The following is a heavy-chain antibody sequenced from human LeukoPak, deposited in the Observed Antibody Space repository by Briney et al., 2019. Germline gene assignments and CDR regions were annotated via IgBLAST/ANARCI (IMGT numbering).Heavy chain of an antibody. CDR2: TSSSGGTI. Sequence: GGSLRLSCAASGFTFSSYEMNWVRQAPGKGLEWVSYTSSSGGTIYYADSVKGRFTISRDNAKNLLYLQMNSLRAEDTAVYYCMRDGNVLMGYCDYVPDYWGQGTLVTVSS. CDR3: MRDGNVLMGYCDYVPDY. J-gene: IGHJ4*02. D-gene: IGHD2-8*01. CDR1: GFTFSSYE. V-gene: IGHV3-48*03.